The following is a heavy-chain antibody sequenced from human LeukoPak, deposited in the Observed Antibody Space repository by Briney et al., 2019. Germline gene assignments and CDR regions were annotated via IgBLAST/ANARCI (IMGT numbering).Heavy chain of an antibody. Sequence: GGSLRLSCAASGFTFSSYSMNWVRQAPGKGLEWVSSISSSSSYIYYADSVKGRFTISRDNAKNSLYLQMNSLRAEDTAVYYCARDGNGGDTAMVTDYWGQGTLVTVSS. CDR1: GFTFSSYS. CDR3: ARDGNGGDTAMVTDY. CDR2: ISSSSSYI. V-gene: IGHV3-21*01. J-gene: IGHJ4*02. D-gene: IGHD5-18*01.